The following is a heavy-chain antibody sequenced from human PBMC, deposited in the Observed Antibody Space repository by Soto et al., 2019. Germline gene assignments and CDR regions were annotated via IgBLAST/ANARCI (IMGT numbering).Heavy chain of an antibody. CDR2: INHSGST. D-gene: IGHD3-10*01. V-gene: IGHV4-34*01. CDR1: GGSFSGYY. CDR3: ARGRRPPQYYYGSGSYYGMDV. Sequence: QVQLQQWGAGLLKPSETLSLTCAVYGGSFSGYYWSWFRHPPGKGLEWIGEINHSGSTNYNPSLKSRVTISVDTSKNQFSLKLSSVTAADTAVYYCARGRRPPQYYYGSGSYYGMDVWGQGTTVTVSS. J-gene: IGHJ6*02.